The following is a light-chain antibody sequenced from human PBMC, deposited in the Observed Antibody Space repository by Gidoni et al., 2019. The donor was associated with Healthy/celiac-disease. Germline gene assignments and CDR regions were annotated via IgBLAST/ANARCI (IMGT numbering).Light chain of an antibody. J-gene: IGKJ4*01. V-gene: IGKV1-39*01. Sequence: DIQMTQSPSSLSASVGDRVTITSRASQSICRYLNWYQQKPGKAPKLLIYAASSLQSGVPSRFSGSGSVTDFTLTISSLQPEDFSTYFCQQSYSTPRTFXGXTKVEIK. CDR1: QSICRY. CDR3: QQSYSTPRT. CDR2: AAS.